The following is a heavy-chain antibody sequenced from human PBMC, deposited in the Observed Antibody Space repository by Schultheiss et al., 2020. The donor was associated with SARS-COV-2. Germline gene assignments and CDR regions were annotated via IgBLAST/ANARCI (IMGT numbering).Heavy chain of an antibody. CDR3: AKDLAQNRPDYGMDV. CDR2: ISGSGGST. CDR1: GFTFSSYG. V-gene: IGHV3-23*01. Sequence: GGSLRLSCAASGFTFSSYGMSWVRQAPGKGLEWVSTISGSGGSTYYADSVKGRFTISRDNSKNTLYLQMNSLRAEDTAVYYCAKDLAQNRPDYGMDVWGQGTTVTVSS. D-gene: IGHD1-14*01. J-gene: IGHJ6*02.